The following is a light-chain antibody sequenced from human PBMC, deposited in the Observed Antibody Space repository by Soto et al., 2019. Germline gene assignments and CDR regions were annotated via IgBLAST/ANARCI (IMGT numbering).Light chain of an antibody. J-gene: IGLJ1*01. CDR2: QVT. CDR1: TRDLAGYNY. Sequence: QSALTQPASVSGSLGQSITISCTGTTRDLAGYNYISWYQQLPGKAPKLMIYQVTIRPSGISNRFSGSKSGNTASLTISGLQAEDEADYDCTSFSRSTSLYVFGTGTKLTVL. CDR3: TSFSRSTSLYV. V-gene: IGLV2-14*01.